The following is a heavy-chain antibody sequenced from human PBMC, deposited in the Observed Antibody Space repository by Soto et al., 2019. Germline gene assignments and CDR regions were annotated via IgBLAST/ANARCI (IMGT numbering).Heavy chain of an antibody. CDR2: IIPLFGTV. J-gene: IGHJ5*02. CDR3: APWSGYFNWFDP. D-gene: IGHD3-3*01. V-gene: IGHV1-69*12. CDR1: GATFSSYA. Sequence: QVQLVQSGAEVKKPGSSVKGSCKASGATFSSYAITWVRQAPGQGLEWMGGIIPLFGTVNYAQKFQGRVAVTADESTSTAYMELSSLRSEDTAVYYCAPWSGYFNWFDPWGQGTLVTVSS.